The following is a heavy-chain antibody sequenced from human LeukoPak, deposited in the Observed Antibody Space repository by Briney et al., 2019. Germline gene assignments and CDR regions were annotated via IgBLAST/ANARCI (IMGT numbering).Heavy chain of an antibody. CDR1: GFTFSSYS. D-gene: IGHD1-26*01. V-gene: IGHV3-21*04. CDR2: FSSSSSYI. J-gene: IGHJ4*02. Sequence: GGSLRLCCAASGFTFSSYSMNWVRQGPGEGLEWVSSFSSSSSYIFYSDSVKSRFTISRDNSKNTLYLQVNSLRVEDTAVYYCAKDRLGAMMHFDFWGQGTLVTVSS. CDR3: AKDRLGAMMHFDF.